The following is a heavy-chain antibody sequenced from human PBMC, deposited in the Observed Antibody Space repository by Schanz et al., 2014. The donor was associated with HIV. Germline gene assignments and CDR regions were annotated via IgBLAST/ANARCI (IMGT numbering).Heavy chain of an antibody. J-gene: IGHJ5*02. CDR1: GGTFSIYA. D-gene: IGHD2-15*01. V-gene: IGHV1-69*01. CDR2: IIPIFGTA. Sequence: QVQLVQSGAEVKKPGASVKASCKASGGTFSIYAISWVRQAPGQGLEWMGGIIPIFGTANYAQSLRGRVTITADGSTTTAYMELTSLRYEDTAVYYCARGANCSGGSCPPRWFDPWGQGTLVTVSS. CDR3: ARGANCSGGSCPPRWFDP.